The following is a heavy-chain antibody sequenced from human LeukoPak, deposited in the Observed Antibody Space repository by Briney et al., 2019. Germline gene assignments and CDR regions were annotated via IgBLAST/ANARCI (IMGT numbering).Heavy chain of an antibody. CDR2: IKSKTDGGTT. D-gene: IGHD6-13*01. J-gene: IGHJ4*02. V-gene: IGHV3-15*01. Sequence: GGSLRLSCAASGFTFSNAWMSWVRQAPGKGLEWVGRIKSKTDGGTTDYAAPVKGRFTISRDDSKNTLYLQMNSLKTEDTAVYYCTTIAAPSKGPRYYFDYWGQGTLVTVSS. CDR3: TTIAAPSKGPRYYFDY. CDR1: GFTFSNAW.